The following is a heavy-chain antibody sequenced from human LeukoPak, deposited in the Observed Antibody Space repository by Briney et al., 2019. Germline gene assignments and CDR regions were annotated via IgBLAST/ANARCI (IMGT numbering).Heavy chain of an antibody. D-gene: IGHD2/OR15-2a*01. Sequence: GSLRLSCAASGFTFSSYWMHWVRQAPGKGLQWVSTITASGTDTFYADSVKGRFTISRDNSKNTLYLQMSSLRAEDTAVYYCAKNIRTDAYYYYYMNVWGTGTTVTVSS. CDR3: AKNIRTDAYYYYYMNV. CDR1: GFTFSSYW. V-gene: IGHV3-23*01. CDR2: ITASGTDT. J-gene: IGHJ6*03.